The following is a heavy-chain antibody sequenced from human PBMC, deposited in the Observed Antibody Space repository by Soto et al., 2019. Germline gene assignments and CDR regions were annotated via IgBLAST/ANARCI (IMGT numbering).Heavy chain of an antibody. D-gene: IGHD3-9*01. V-gene: IGHV4-39*01. CDR1: GASINSSLYY. J-gene: IGHJ6*02. CDR2: FSYGGST. Sequence: QLQLQESGPGLGKPSETLSLTCTVSGASINSSLYYWDWIRQSPGKGLEWIGSFSYGGSTYYNPSLKSRVTIPVDTSKNQFSLKLISVTAADTAVYYCARQSTLVIYGMDVWGQGTTVIVS. CDR3: ARQSTLVIYGMDV.